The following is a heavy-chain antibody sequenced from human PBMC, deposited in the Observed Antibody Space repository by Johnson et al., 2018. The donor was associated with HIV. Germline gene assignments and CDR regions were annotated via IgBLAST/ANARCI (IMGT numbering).Heavy chain of an antibody. CDR3: ARDRRITIFGSGRAVQSNDAFDF. V-gene: IGHV3-30*19. Sequence: QMQLVESGGGVVQPGRSLRLSCAASGFTFSSYGIHWVRQAPGKGLEWVAVIWYDGSNKYYADSVKGRFTISRDNSKNTLYLQMNSLRAEDTAVYYCARDRRITIFGSGRAVQSNDAFDFWGQGTMVTVSS. D-gene: IGHD3-3*01. CDR2: IWYDGSNK. J-gene: IGHJ3*01. CDR1: GFTFSSYG.